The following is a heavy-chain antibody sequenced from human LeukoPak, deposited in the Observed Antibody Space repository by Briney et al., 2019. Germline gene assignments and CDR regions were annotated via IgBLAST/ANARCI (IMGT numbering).Heavy chain of an antibody. CDR3: GRAGYYRIDY. V-gene: IGHV3-74*01. Sequence: GGSLRLSCAASGFTFSSYWMQWVRQAPGKGLVWVSRIKTDGSSTSYADSVKGRFTISRDNAKNILYLQINSLRAEDTAVYYCGRAGYYRIDYWGQGTLVTVSS. J-gene: IGHJ4*02. CDR2: IKTDGSST. D-gene: IGHD1-26*01. CDR1: GFTFSSYW.